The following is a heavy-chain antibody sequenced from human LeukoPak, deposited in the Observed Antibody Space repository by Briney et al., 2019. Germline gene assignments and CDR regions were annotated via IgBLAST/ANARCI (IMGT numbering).Heavy chain of an antibody. D-gene: IGHD6-6*01. CDR2: IIPIFGTA. CDR1: GGTFSSYA. CDR3: ARVPLPYSSSSSGYYYYMDV. V-gene: IGHV1-69*13. J-gene: IGHJ6*03. Sequence: SVKVSCKASGGTFSSYAISWVRQAPGQGLEWMGGIIPIFGTANYAQKFQGRVTITADESTSTAYMVLSSLRSEDTAVYYCARVPLPYSSSSSGYYYYMDVWGKGTTVTVSS.